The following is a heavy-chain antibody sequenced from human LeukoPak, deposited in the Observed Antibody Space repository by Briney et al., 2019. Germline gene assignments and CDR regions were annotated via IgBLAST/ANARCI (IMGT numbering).Heavy chain of an antibody. D-gene: IGHD4-17*01. J-gene: IGHJ3*02. CDR1: RVTFSNYW. Sequence: GGSLRLSCAASRVTFSNYWMHWVRQAPGKGLVWVSRISSVGSSTSYADSVRGRFTISRDNARNTLYLQMNSLRAEDTAVYYCASHGDYDAFDIWGQGTMVTVSS. V-gene: IGHV3-74*01. CDR2: ISSVGSST. CDR3: ASHGDYDAFDI.